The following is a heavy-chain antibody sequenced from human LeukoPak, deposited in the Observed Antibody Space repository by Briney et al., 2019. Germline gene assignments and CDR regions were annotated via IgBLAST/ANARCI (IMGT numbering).Heavy chain of an antibody. V-gene: IGHV3-23*01. CDR2: ISGSGVTT. CDR3: AKARASLAARTLDY. D-gene: IGHD6-6*01. Sequence: PGRSLRLSCAASGFTLRNYAMSWVRQAPGKGLEWVSAISGSGVTTYYADSVKGRFTISRDNSKNTLYLQMDSLRAEDTATYYCAKARASLAARTLDYWGQGTLVTVSS. CDR1: GFTLRNYA. J-gene: IGHJ4*02.